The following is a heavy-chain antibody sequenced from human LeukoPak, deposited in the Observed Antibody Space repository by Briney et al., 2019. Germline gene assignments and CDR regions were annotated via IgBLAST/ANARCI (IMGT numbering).Heavy chain of an antibody. Sequence: PSVKVSCKASGYTFTGYYMHWVRQAPGQGLEWMGWINPNSGGTNYAQKFQGRVTMTRDTSISTAYMELSRLRSDDTAVYYCARAPGPIAAAVHWGQGTLVTVSS. D-gene: IGHD6-13*01. CDR2: INPNSGGT. CDR1: GYTFTGYY. V-gene: IGHV1-2*02. J-gene: IGHJ1*01. CDR3: ARAPGPIAAAVH.